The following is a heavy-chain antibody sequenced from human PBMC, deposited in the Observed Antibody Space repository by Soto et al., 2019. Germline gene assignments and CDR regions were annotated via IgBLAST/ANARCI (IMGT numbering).Heavy chain of an antibody. Sequence: ASVKVSCKASGGTFSSYAISWVRQAPGQGLEWMGRIIPILGIANYAQKFQGRVTITADKSTSTAYMELSSLRSEDTAVYYCARDGDSSGFDFDYWGQGTLVTVSS. D-gene: IGHD6-19*01. CDR3: ARDGDSSGFDFDY. CDR2: IIPILGIA. CDR1: GGTFSSYA. J-gene: IGHJ4*02. V-gene: IGHV1-69*04.